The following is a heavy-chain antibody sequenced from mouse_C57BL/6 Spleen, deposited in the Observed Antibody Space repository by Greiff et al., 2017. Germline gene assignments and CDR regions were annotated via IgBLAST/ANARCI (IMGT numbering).Heavy chain of an antibody. CDR2: ISDGGSYT. D-gene: IGHD1-1*01. CDR1: GFTFSSYA. CDR3: ARGGHDSGSSYFDY. V-gene: IGHV5-4*01. J-gene: IGHJ2*01. Sequence: EVQGVESGGGLVKPGGSLKLSCAASGFTFSSYAMSWVRQTPEKRLEWVATISDGGSYTYYPDNVKGRFTISRDNAKNNLYLQMSHLKSEDTAMYYCARGGHDSGSSYFDYWGQGTTLTVSS.